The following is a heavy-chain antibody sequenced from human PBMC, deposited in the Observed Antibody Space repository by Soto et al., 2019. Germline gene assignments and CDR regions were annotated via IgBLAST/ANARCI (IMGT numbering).Heavy chain of an antibody. J-gene: IGHJ6*02. CDR3: AKTRGAMIYAISVYGMDV. CDR2: ISGSADST. V-gene: IGHV3-23*01. CDR1: GFSFSSFA. D-gene: IGHD2-8*01. Sequence: EVQLLESGGGFIHPGGSLRLSGAASGFSFSSFAMNWVRQAPGKGLEWVSIISGSADSTFYADSVKGRFTISRDNSKSTLYLQINSLRAEDTAVYYCAKTRGAMIYAISVYGMDVWGQGTTVTVSS.